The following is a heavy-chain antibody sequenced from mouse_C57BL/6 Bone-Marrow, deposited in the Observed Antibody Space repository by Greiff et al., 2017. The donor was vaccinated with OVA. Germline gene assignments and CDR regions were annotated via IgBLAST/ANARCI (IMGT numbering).Heavy chain of an antibody. CDR2: ISNGGGST. V-gene: IGHV5-12*01. D-gene: IGHD2-4*01. J-gene: IGHJ4*01. CDR1: GFTFSDYY. Sequence: EVKLQESGGGLVQPGGSLKLSCAASGFTFSDYYMYWVRQTPEKRLEWVAYISNGGGSTYYPDTVKGRFTISRDNAKNTLYLQMSRLKSEDTAMYYCARQRDYDGGYAMDYWGQGTSVTVSS. CDR3: ARQRDYDGGYAMDY.